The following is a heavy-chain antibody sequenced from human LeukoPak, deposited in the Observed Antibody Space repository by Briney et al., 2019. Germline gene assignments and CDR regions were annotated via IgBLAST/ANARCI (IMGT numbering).Heavy chain of an antibody. CDR3: ARNQRIGVPASNWFDP. J-gene: IGHJ5*02. CDR2: INGGNGNT. V-gene: IGHV1-3*01. CDR1: GYTFTTYA. D-gene: IGHD6-19*01. Sequence: ASVKVSCKASGYTFTTYAIHWVRQAPGQSLEWMGWINGGNGNTEYSQKFQGRVTITRDRSANTAYMELSSLRSEDTALYYCARNQRIGVPASNWFDPWGQGTLVIVSS.